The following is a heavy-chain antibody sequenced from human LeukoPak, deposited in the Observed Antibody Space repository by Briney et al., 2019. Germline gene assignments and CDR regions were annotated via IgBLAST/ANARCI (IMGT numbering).Heavy chain of an antibody. V-gene: IGHV5-51*01. J-gene: IGHJ5*02. D-gene: IGHD2-2*01. CDR3: ARQLGVPAALTRYNWFDP. CDR2: IYPGDSDT. Sequence: GEPLKTSCRGSGSPFTRYWIGWVRQVPGKDLECMGIIYPGDSDTRYSPSFQGQVTISAEKSISTAYLQWSSLKGSDTAMYYGARQLGVPAALTRYNWFDPWGQGTLVTVSS. CDR1: GSPFTRYW.